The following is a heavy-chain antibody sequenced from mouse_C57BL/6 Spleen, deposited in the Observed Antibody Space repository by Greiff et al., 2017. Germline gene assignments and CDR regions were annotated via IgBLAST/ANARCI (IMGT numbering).Heavy chain of an antibody. CDR2: IDPETGGT. Sequence: QVQLKESGAELVRPGASVTLSCKASGYTFTDYEMHWVKQTPVHGLEWIGAIDPETGGTAYNQKFKGKAILTADKSSSTAYMELRSLTSEDSAVYYCTREGLLRYAYWGQGTLVTVSA. J-gene: IGHJ3*01. CDR3: TREGLLRYAY. D-gene: IGHD1-1*01. CDR1: GYTFTDYE. V-gene: IGHV1-15*01.